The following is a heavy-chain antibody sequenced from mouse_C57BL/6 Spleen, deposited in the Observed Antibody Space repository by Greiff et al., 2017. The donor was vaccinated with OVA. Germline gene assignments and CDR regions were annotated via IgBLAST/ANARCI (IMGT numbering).Heavy chain of an antibody. J-gene: IGHJ4*01. D-gene: IGHD2-4*01. CDR2: ISDGGSYT. CDR3: ARALYDYDGDAMDD. CDR1: GFTFSSYA. V-gene: IGHV5-4*03. Sequence: EVKVVESGGGLVKPGGSLKLSCAASGFTFSSYAMSWVRQTPEKRLEWVATISDGGSYTYYPDNVKGRFTISRDNAKNNLYLQMGHLKSEDTAMYYCARALYDYDGDAMDDWGQGTSVTVSS.